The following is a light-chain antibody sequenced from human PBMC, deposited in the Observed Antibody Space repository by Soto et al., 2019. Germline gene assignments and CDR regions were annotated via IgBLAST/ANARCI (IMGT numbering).Light chain of an antibody. CDR3: QHYNSYSEA. J-gene: IGKJ1*01. CDR2: DAS. CDR1: QGIGRW. V-gene: IGKV1D-16*01. Sequence: DIQMTQSPSSVSASIGDRVTITCRASQGIGRWLAWYQQKPGKAPKLLIYDASSLQSGVPSRFSGSGSGTEFTLTISSLQPDDFATYYCQHYNSYSEAFGQGTKVDIK.